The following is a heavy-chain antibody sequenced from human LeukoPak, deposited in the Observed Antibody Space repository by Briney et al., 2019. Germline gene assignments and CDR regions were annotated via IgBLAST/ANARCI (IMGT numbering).Heavy chain of an antibody. CDR2: IKQDGSEK. V-gene: IGHV3-7*01. CDR1: GFTLSSYW. CDR3: ARGATVTHFDY. D-gene: IGHD4-17*01. Sequence: GGSLRLSCAASGFTLSSYWMSWVRQAPGKGLEWVANIKQDGSEKYYVDSVKGRFTISRDNAKNSLYLQMNSLRAEDTAVYYCARGATVTHFDYWGQGTLVTVSS. J-gene: IGHJ4*02.